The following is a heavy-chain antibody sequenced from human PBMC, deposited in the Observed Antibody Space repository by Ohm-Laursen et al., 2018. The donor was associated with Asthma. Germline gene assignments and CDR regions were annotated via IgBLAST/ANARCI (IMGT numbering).Heavy chain of an antibody. CDR3: ARDVMEWYLPAFDF. V-gene: IGHV3-30*03. J-gene: IGHJ4*02. D-gene: IGHD3-3*01. Sequence: SLRLSCAASGFTFSDYGSHWVRQAPGKGLEWVAVGGSYYDGGLKYYADSVNGRFTVSRDDSKNTLYLQMNSLRPDDTAVYYCARDVMEWYLPAFDFWGQGTLVTVSS. CDR2: GGSYYDGGLK. CDR1: GFTFSDYG.